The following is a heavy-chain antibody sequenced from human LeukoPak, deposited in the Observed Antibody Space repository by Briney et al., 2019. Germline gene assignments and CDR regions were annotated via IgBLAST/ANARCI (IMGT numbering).Heavy chain of an antibody. CDR2: INWNGGST. CDR3: ARGGITIFGVVIHFDY. CDR1: GFTFDDYG. Sequence: GGSLRLSCAASGFTFDDYGMSWVRRAPGKGLEWVSGINWNGGSTGYADSVKGRFTISRDNAKNSLYLQMNSLRAEDTALYYCARGGITIFGVVIHFDYWGQGTLVTVSS. V-gene: IGHV3-20*04. J-gene: IGHJ4*02. D-gene: IGHD3-3*01.